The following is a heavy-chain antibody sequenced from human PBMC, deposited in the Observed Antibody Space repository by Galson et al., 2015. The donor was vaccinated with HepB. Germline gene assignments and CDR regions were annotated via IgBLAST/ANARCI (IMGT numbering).Heavy chain of an antibody. CDR1: GFTFSSYD. CDR2: ISFDGNYI. V-gene: IGHV3-30*04. Sequence: SLRLSCAASGFTFSSYDLYWLRPAPGKGLEWVAVISFDGNYIEYSDSVKGRFTISRDNLKNTLYLQMTSLRVEDTAVYYCAKVQATTVRGLIDFWGQGTLVTVSS. J-gene: IGHJ4*02. CDR3: AKVQATTVRGLIDF. D-gene: IGHD3-10*01.